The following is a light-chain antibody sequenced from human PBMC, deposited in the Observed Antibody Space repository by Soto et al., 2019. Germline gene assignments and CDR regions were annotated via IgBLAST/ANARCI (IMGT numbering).Light chain of an antibody. Sequence: EIVMTQSPATLSVSPGERATLSCRASQSVSNNLAWYQQKPGQAPRLLIYHASTRATGIPARFSGSGSGTEFTLISSSLQSEDFAGYYCQQYNKWPLTFGGGTKVEIK. CDR1: QSVSNN. CDR2: HAS. CDR3: QQYNKWPLT. J-gene: IGKJ4*01. V-gene: IGKV3-15*01.